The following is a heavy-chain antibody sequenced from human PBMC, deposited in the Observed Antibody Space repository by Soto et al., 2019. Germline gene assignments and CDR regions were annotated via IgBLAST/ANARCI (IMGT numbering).Heavy chain of an antibody. Sequence: SVKVSCKASGFTFTSSAVQWVRQARGQRLEWIGWIVVGSGNTNYAQKFQERVTITRDMSASTAYMELSSLRSEDTAVYYCAADGDIVVVPAGTYYYYYGRDVGGQGTTVTVSS. CDR2: IVVGSGNT. J-gene: IGHJ6*02. D-gene: IGHD2-2*01. CDR3: AADGDIVVVPAGTYYYYYGRDV. V-gene: IGHV1-58*01. CDR1: GFTFTSSA.